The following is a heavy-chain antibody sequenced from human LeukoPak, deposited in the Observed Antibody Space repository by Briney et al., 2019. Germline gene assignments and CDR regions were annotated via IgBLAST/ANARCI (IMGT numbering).Heavy chain of an antibody. V-gene: IGHV4-59*01. CDR1: GGSISSYY. J-gene: IGHJ6*03. CDR2: IYYSGST. CDR3: ARTTEGGYTYGYFYYYYMDV. Sequence: ASETLSLTCTVSGGSISSYYWSWIRQPPGKGLEWIGYIYYSGSTNYNPSLKSRVTISVDTSKNQFSLKLTSVTAADTAVYYCARTTEGGYTYGYFYYYYMDVWGKGTTVTISS. D-gene: IGHD5-18*01.